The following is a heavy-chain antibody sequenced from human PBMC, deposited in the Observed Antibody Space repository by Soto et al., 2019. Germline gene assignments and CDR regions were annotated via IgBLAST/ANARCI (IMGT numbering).Heavy chain of an antibody. CDR3: ANTFGSNWLLDY. D-gene: IGHD6-13*01. CDR1: GFTFSDYA. CDR2: MSGRGGSV. J-gene: IGHJ4*02. Sequence: EVQLLESGGGLVQPGGSLRLSCAGSGFTFSDYAISWVRQAPGKGLEWVSAMSGRGGSVYYADSVKGRFTISRDNSKNTVYLQMSSLRGEDTAIYYCANTFGSNWLLDYWGRGTLVTVSS. V-gene: IGHV3-23*01.